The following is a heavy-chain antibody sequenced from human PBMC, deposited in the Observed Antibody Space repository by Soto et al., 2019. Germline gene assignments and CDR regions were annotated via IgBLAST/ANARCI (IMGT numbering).Heavy chain of an antibody. J-gene: IGHJ4*02. V-gene: IGHV3-48*03. D-gene: IGHD4-17*01. CDR3: ARENYGDAFDF. Sequence: GGSLRLSCAASGFTVTSYEMSWVRQAPGKGLEWVSYINSGGTSIKYADSVKGRFTISRDNARNSLYLQMNSLRDEDTAVYYCARENYGDAFDFWGQGAPVTVSS. CDR1: GFTVTSYE. CDR2: INSGGTSI.